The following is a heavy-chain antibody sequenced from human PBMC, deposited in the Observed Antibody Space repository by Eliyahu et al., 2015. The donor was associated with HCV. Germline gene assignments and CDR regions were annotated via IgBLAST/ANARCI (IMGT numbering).Heavy chain of an antibody. Sequence: QVQLQQWGAGLWKPSETLSLTCAVYGGSFSGYYWSWIRQPPGKGLXWIXEINHSGSTNYNPSLKSRVTISVDTSKNQFSLKLSSVTAADTAVYYCAREGGSYYVNWFDPWGQGTLVTVSS. J-gene: IGHJ5*02. CDR2: INHSGST. V-gene: IGHV4-34*01. CDR1: GGSFSGYY. D-gene: IGHD1-26*01. CDR3: AREGGSYYVNWFDP.